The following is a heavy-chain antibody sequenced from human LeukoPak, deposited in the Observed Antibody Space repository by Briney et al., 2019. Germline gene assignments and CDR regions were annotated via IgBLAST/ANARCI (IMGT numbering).Heavy chain of an antibody. D-gene: IGHD6-6*01. J-gene: IGHJ4*02. CDR3: ARDSKEYSSSSPLDY. CDR2: ISGNGGST. V-gene: IGHV3-64*01. CDR1: GFTFSHYA. Sequence: GSSLRLSCAASGFTFSHYAMHWVRQAPGKGLEYVSGISGNGGSTHYANSVKGRFTISRDNSKNTLYLQMGSLRGEDMAVYYCARDSKEYSSSSPLDYWGQGTLVTVSS.